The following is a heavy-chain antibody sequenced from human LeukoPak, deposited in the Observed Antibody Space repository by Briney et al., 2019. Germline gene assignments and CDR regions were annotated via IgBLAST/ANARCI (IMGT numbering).Heavy chain of an antibody. V-gene: IGHV1-69*05. CDR2: IIPIFGTA. D-gene: IGHD1-7*01. J-gene: IGHJ4*02. CDR3: ARGRKELSRLYYFDY. Sequence: ASVKVSCKASGYTFTGYYMQWVRQAPGQGLEWMGGIIPIFGTANYAQKFQGRVTITTDESTSTAYMELSSLRSEDTAVYYCARGRKELSRLYYFDYWGQGTLVTVSS. CDR1: GYTFTGYY.